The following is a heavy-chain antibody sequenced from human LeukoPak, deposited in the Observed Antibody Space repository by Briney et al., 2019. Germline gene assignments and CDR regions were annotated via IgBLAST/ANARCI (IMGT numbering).Heavy chain of an antibody. D-gene: IGHD2-2*01. CDR3: AKDWSFVVVVPAAMFNPYYFDY. V-gene: IGHV3-30*02. J-gene: IGHJ4*02. Sequence: GGSLRLSCAASGFTFSSYGMHWVRQAPGKGLEWVAFIRYDGSNKYYADSVKGRFTISRDNSKNTLYLQMNSLRAEDTAVYYCAKDWSFVVVVPAAMFNPYYFDYWGQGTLVTVSS. CDR1: GFTFSSYG. CDR2: IRYDGSNK.